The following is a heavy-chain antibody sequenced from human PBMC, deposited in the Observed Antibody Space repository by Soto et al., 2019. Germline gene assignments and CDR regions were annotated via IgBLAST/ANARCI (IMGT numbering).Heavy chain of an antibody. Sequence: QVQLVESGGGVVQPGRSLRLSCAASGFTFSSYGMHWVRQAPGKGLEWVAVISYDGSNKYYADSVKGRFTISRDNSKNTLYLQMNSLRAEDTAVYYCAKDRGLGVVVRVGHYWGQGTLVTVSS. V-gene: IGHV3-30*18. D-gene: IGHD3-22*01. J-gene: IGHJ4*02. CDR2: ISYDGSNK. CDR3: AKDRGLGVVVRVGHY. CDR1: GFTFSSYG.